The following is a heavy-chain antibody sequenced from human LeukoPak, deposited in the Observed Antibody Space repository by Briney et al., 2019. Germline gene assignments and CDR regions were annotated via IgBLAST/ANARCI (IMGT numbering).Heavy chain of an antibody. CDR3: ARDREMGENDY. J-gene: IGHJ4*02. D-gene: IGHD3-16*01. V-gene: IGHV3-21*01. CDR1: GFTFGSYS. Sequence: KAGGSLRLSCAASGFTFGSYSMTWVRQAPGKGLEWVSLIDSNSNFMNYADSVKGRFTISRDNAKKSLYLQMNSLRAEDTAVYYCARDREMGENDYWGQGTLVTVSS. CDR2: IDSNSNFM.